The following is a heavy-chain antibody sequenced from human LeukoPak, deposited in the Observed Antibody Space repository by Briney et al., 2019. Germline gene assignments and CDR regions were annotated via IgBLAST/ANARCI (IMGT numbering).Heavy chain of an antibody. J-gene: IGHJ4*02. V-gene: IGHV2-70*11. CDR2: IDWDDDK. CDR3: ARMLCGGDSEFDY. Sequence: SGPALVKPTQTLTLTWTFSGFSLSTSGMCVSWIRQPPGKALEWLARIDWDDDKYYSTSLTARRTISKDTSKNQVVLTMANMDPVDTATYYCARMLCGGDSEFDYWGQGTLVTVSS. D-gene: IGHD2-21*02. CDR1: GFSLSTSGMC.